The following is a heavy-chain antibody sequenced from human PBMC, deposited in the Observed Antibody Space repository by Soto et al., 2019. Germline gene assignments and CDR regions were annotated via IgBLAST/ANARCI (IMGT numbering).Heavy chain of an antibody. V-gene: IGHV3-23*01. D-gene: IGHD3-3*01. CDR2: ISGSGGST. J-gene: IGHJ6*02. Sequence: GSLRLSCAASGFTFSSYAMSWVRQAPGKGLEWVSAISGSGGSTYYADSVKGRFTISRDNSKNTLYLQMNSLRAEDTAVYYCASDYLEWPHPPYYYYYGMDAWGQGTTVTVSS. CDR1: GFTFSSYA. CDR3: ASDYLEWPHPPYYYYYGMDA.